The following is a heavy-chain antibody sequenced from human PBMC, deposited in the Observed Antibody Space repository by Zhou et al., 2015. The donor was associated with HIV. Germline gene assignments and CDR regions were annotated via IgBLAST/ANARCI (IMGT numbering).Heavy chain of an antibody. CDR2: IIPIFGTA. CDR1: GGTFSSYA. CDR3: ARPRHYDYVWGSYRFAYDY. D-gene: IGHD3-16*02. J-gene: IGHJ4*02. V-gene: IGHV1-69*01. Sequence: QVQLVQSGAEVKKPGSSVKVSCKASGGTFSSYAISWVRQAPGQGLEWMGGIIPIFGTANYAQKFQGRVTITADESTSTAYMELSSLRSEDTAVYYCARPRHYDYVWGSYRFAYDYWGQGTLVTVSS.